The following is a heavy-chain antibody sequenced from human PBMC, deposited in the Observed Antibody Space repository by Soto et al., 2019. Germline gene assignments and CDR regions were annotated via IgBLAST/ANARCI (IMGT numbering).Heavy chain of an antibody. V-gene: IGHV5-51*01. CDR2: IYPGDSDT. CDR1: GYSFTSYW. J-gene: IGHJ4*02. D-gene: IGHD2-2*01. CDR3: ALTQERGYCSSTSCQFDY. Sequence: LGESLKISCKGSGYSFTSYWIGWVRQMPGKGLEWMGIIYPGDSDTRYSPSFQGQVTISADKSISTAYLQWSSLKASDTAMYYCALTQERGYCSSTSCQFDYWGQGTLVTVSS.